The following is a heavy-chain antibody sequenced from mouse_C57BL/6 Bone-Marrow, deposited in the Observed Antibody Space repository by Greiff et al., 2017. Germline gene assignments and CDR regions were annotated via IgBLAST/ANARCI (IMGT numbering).Heavy chain of an antibody. CDR3: ARWGYYSNSHWYVDV. V-gene: IGHV1-59*01. Sequence: VQLQQPGAELVRPGTSVKLSCKASGYTFTSYWMHWVKQRPGQGLEWIGVIDPSDSYTNYNQKFKGKATLTVDTSSSTAYMQLSSLTSEDSAVYYWARWGYYSNSHWYVDVWGTGTTVTVSS. CDR1: GYTFTSYW. D-gene: IGHD2-5*01. CDR2: IDPSDSYT. J-gene: IGHJ1*03.